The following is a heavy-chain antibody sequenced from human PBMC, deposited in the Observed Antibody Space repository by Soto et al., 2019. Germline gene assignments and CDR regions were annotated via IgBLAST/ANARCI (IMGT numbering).Heavy chain of an antibody. CDR2: ISGSGDST. J-gene: IGHJ4*02. D-gene: IGHD1-26*01. V-gene: IGHV3-23*01. Sequence: EVQRLESGGGLVQPGGSLRLSCAASGFTFSSYAMRWVRQAPGKGLEWVSAISGSGDSTYYADSVKGRFTISRDNSKNTLYLQMNSLRAEDTAVYYCARRGSGSYYGYWGQGTLVTVSS. CDR3: ARRGSGSYYGY. CDR1: GFTFSSYA.